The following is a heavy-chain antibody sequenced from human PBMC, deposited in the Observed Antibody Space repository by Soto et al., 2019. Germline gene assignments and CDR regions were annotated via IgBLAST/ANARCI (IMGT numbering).Heavy chain of an antibody. J-gene: IGHJ6*03. V-gene: IGHV3-74*01. Sequence: EVQLVESGGGLVQPGGSLRLSCAASGFTFSNYWMYWVRQAPGRGLVWVSRINSDGSVSSYADSVKGRLTISRDNVKNTLYLQRDSLRAEDTAVYYCARGECVGGTCYSLAGSFYYYMDVWGKGTTVTVFS. D-gene: IGHD2-15*01. CDR1: GFTFSNYW. CDR3: ARGECVGGTCYSLAGSFYYYMDV. CDR2: INSDGSVS.